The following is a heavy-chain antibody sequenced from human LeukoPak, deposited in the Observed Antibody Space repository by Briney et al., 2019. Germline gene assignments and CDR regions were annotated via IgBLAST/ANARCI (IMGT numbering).Heavy chain of an antibody. V-gene: IGHV3-30*18. CDR1: GVTLSPYG. CDR2: ISYEGGTQ. Sequence: PGMSLRLSCAASGVTLSPYGMHWVRQAPGKGRVWVAVISYEGGTQHYADSVKGRFIISRDNPRNTLYLQMNIPRTEDTAVYYCAKEGTPQVSTWYDLWGQGTQVIVSS. J-gene: IGHJ5*02. D-gene: IGHD3-10*01. CDR3: AKEGTPQVSTWYDL.